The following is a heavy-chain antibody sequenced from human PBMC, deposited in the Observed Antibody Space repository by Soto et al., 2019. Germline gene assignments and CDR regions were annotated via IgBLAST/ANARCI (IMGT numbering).Heavy chain of an antibody. D-gene: IGHD2-15*01. Sequence: QVQLQESGPGLVKPSETLSLTCTVSGGSVSSGSYYWSWIRQPPGKVLEWIGYMYDSGSTNYNPTLRCRFTISVDTSKNMFSLKLCSVSATDTAVYYCARYWSAFDYWGQGTLVTVSS. V-gene: IGHV4-61*01. CDR1: GGSVSSGSYY. CDR2: MYDSGST. J-gene: IGHJ4*02. CDR3: ARYWSAFDY.